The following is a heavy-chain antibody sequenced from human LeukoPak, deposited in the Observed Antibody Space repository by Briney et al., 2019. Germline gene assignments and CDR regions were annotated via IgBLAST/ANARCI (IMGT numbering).Heavy chain of an antibody. Sequence: GGSLRLSCAAAGFTFSSYSMNWVRQAPRKGLEWVSAISSSSSYIYYADSVKGRFTISRDNAKNSLYLQMNSLRAEDTAVYYCARDLYGFIAVAANYWGQGTLVTVSS. J-gene: IGHJ4*02. D-gene: IGHD6-19*01. CDR1: GFTFSSYS. CDR3: ARDLYGFIAVAANY. CDR2: ISSSSSYI. V-gene: IGHV3-21*01.